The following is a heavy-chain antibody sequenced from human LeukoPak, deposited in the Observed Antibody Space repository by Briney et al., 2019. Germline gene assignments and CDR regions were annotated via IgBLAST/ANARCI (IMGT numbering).Heavy chain of an antibody. CDR1: GGSFSGYY. Sequence: SETLSLTCAVYGGSFSGYYWSWIRQPPGKGLEWIGEINHSGSTNYNPSLKSRVTISVDTSKNQFSLKLSSVTAADTAVYYCARGGLVVVAARSVRFDYWGQGTLVTVSS. J-gene: IGHJ4*02. D-gene: IGHD2-15*01. V-gene: IGHV4-34*01. CDR3: ARGGLVVVAARSVRFDY. CDR2: INHSGST.